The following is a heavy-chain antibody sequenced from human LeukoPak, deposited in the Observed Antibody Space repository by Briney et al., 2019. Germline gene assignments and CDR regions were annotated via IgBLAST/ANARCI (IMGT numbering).Heavy chain of an antibody. CDR1: GFTFDDYT. J-gene: IGHJ4*02. V-gene: IGHV3-43*01. Sequence: TGGSLRLSCAASGFTFDDYTMHWVRQAPGKGLEWVSLVTWDGGTTYYADSVKGRSTISRDNNKNSLYLQMNSLRTEDTALYYCAKDGGCRSGVSYYGEENYFDYWGQGTLVTVSS. D-gene: IGHD2-15*01. CDR3: AKDGGCRSGVSYYGEENYFDY. CDR2: VTWDGGTT.